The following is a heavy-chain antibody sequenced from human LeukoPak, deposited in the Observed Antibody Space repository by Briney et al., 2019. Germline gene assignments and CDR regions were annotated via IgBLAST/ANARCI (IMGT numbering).Heavy chain of an antibody. D-gene: IGHD3-3*01. CDR1: GYTFTDYY. CDR2: VDPEDGET. CDR3: ATASSAITIFGVVIVNNAFHI. Sequence: ASVKVSCKVSGYTFTDYYMHWVQQAPGKGLEWMGLVDPEDGETIYAEKFQGRVTITADTSTDTAYMELSSLRSEDTAVYYCATASSAITIFGVVIVNNAFHIWVQGTMVTVSS. V-gene: IGHV1-69-2*01. J-gene: IGHJ3*02.